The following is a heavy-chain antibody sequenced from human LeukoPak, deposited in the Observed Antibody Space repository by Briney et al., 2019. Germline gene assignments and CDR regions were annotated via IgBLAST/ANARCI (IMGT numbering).Heavy chain of an antibody. D-gene: IGHD6-19*01. CDR2: ISSSGSTL. CDR1: GFTFTSYS. Sequence: PGGSLRLSCAASGFTFTSYSMNWVRQAPGKGLEWVSYISSSGSTLFYADSVKGRFTISRDNSKNTLYLQMNSLRAEDTAVYYCAGSDIAVAAANYFDYWGQGTLVTVSS. V-gene: IGHV3-48*01. CDR3: AGSDIAVAAANYFDY. J-gene: IGHJ4*02.